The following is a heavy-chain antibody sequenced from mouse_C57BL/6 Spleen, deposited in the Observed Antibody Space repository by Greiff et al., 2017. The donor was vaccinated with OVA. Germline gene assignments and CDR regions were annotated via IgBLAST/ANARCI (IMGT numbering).Heavy chain of an antibody. D-gene: IGHD1-1*01. CDR2: IAPSDSYT. V-gene: IGHV1-50*01. J-gene: IGHJ2*01. CDR3: ARHYGSSGYFDY. CDR1: GYTFTSYW. Sequence: QVQLQQPGAELVKPGASVKLSCKASGYTFTSYWMQWVKQRPGQGLEWIGEIAPSDSYTNYNQKFKGKATLTVDTSSSTAYMQLSSLTSEDSAVYDCARHYGSSGYFDYWGQGTTLTVSS.